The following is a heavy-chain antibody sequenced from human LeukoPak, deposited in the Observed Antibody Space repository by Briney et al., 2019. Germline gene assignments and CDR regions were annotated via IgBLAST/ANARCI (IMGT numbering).Heavy chain of an antibody. V-gene: IGHV4-4*08. CDR2: IYSNGIT. D-gene: IGHD3-22*01. CDR3: ARRAYYDSSGYSPASGCFDL. Sequence: SSETLSLTCTVSGGSIFSYYWNWIRQPPGKGLEWIGYIYSNGITSYNPSLRSRGTISIATSKNQFSLRLRSVTAADTAIYYCARRAYYDSSGYSPASGCFDLWGRGTLVSVSS. CDR1: GGSIFSYY. J-gene: IGHJ2*01.